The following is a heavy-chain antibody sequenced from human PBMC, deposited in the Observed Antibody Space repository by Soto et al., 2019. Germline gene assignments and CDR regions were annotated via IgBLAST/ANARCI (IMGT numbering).Heavy chain of an antibody. Sequence: SQTLSLTCAISGDSVSSNSAAWNWIRQSPSRGLEWLGRTYYRSKWYNDYAVSVKSRITINPDTSKNQFSLQLSSVTPEDTAVNYCARAVGIAAAGRDPFDYWGQGTLVTVSS. D-gene: IGHD6-13*01. CDR1: GDSVSSNSAA. CDR2: TYYRSKWYN. V-gene: IGHV6-1*01. J-gene: IGHJ4*02. CDR3: ARAVGIAAAGRDPFDY.